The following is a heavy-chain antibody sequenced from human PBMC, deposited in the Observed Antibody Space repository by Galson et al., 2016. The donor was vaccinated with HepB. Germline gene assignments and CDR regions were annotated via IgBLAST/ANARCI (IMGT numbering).Heavy chain of an antibody. CDR2: INQDGSEK. CDR1: TFNLSTYW. CDR3: ARSNGDLTWDNWIDP. D-gene: IGHD3-10*01. V-gene: IGHV3-7*04. J-gene: IGHJ5*02. Sequence: SLRLSCAASTFNLSTYWMTWVRQAPGKGLEWVASINQDGSEKSYLDSVKGRATISRDNAKNSVYLQMNSLRVEDTAVYYCARSNGDLTWDNWIDPWGQGTLVIVSS.